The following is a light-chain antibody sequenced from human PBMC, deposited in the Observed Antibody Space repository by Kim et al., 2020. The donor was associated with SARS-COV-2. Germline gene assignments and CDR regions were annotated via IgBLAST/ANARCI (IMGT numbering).Light chain of an antibody. J-gene: IGLJ3*02. Sequence: PGKTARITGGGYNIGGKNVHWYQQKAGQAPVLVIYRDTNRPSGIPERFSGSNSENMATLTISGAQVGDEADYYCQVWDSSTASWVFGGGTQLTVL. V-gene: IGLV3-9*01. CDR2: RDT. CDR3: QVWDSSTASWV. CDR1: NIGGKN.